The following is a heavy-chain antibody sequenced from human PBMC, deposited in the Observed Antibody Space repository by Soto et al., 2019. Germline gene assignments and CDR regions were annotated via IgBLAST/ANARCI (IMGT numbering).Heavy chain of an antibody. V-gene: IGHV1-46*01. D-gene: IGHD3-22*01. CDR3: ARDPYYYDSSGYYAKYYFDY. J-gene: IGHJ4*02. CDR2: INPSGGST. CDR1: GYTFTSYY. Sequence: AASVKVSCKASGYTFTSYYMHWVRQAPGQGLEWMGIINPSGGSTSYAQKFQGRVTMTRDTSTSTVYMELSSLRSEDTAVYYCARDPYYYDSSGYYAKYYFDYWGQGTLVTVSS.